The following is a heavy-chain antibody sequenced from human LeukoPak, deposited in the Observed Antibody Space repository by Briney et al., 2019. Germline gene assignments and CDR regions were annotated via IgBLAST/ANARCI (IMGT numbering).Heavy chain of an antibody. D-gene: IGHD7-27*01. J-gene: IGHJ4*02. CDR3: ARDLSSTSNWEFNY. Sequence: GASVKVSCKASGYTFTAYYMHWVRQAPGQGLEWMGWINPNSGGTNYAQKFQGRVTMTRDTSISTAYMELSRLRSDDTAVYYCARDLSSTSNWEFNYWGQGTLVTVSS. CDR2: INPNSGGT. V-gene: IGHV1-2*02. CDR1: GYTFTAYY.